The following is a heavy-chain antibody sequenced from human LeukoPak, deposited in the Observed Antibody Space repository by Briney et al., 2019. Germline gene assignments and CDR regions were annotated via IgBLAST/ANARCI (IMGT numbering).Heavy chain of an antibody. V-gene: IGHV3-64*01. D-gene: IGHD3-9*01. CDR1: GFTFSSYA. Sequence: GGSLRLSCAASGFTFSSYAMDWVRQAPGKGLEYVSAISSNGGSTYYANSVKGRFTISRDNSKNTLYLQMGSLRSDDTAVYYCASVFTGYYRANAFDIWGQGTMVTVSS. CDR3: ASVFTGYYRANAFDI. J-gene: IGHJ3*02. CDR2: ISSNGGST.